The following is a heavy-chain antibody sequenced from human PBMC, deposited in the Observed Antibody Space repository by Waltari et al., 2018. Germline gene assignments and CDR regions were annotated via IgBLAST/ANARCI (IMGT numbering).Heavy chain of an antibody. CDR1: GDSISSGSYH. CDR3: ARDLSPPNWFDP. J-gene: IGHJ5*02. Sequence: QLQLQESGPGLVKPSQTLSLTCTVSGDSISSGSYHWSWIRQPAGKGLEWIGRIYTRGSTNYNPSLKSRVTISIETSRNHFSLKLSSVTAADTAVYYCARDLSPPNWFDPWGQGTLVTVSS. D-gene: IGHD3-3*02. V-gene: IGHV4-61*02. CDR2: IYTRGST.